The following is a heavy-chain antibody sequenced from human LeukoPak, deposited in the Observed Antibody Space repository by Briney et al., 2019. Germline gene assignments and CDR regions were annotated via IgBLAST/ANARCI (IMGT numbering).Heavy chain of an antibody. J-gene: IGHJ4*02. V-gene: IGHV4-61*02. CDR1: GGSISSGSYY. CDR2: IYTSGST. D-gene: IGHD3-3*01. Sequence: SETLSLTCTVSGGSISSGSYYWRWIRQPAGKGLEWIGRIYTSGSTNYNPSLKSRVTISVDTSKNQFSLKLSSVTAADTAVYYCAKSTLGVQERSLDYWGQGTLVTVSS. CDR3: AKSTLGVQERSLDY.